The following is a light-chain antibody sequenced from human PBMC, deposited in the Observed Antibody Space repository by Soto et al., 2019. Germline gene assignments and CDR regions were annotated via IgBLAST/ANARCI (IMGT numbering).Light chain of an antibody. V-gene: IGLV2-23*01. CDR2: EAS. CDR1: NSAVGSHNF. Sequence: QSALTQPASVSGSPGQSITISCTGTNSAVGSHNFVSWYQQYPGKAPKLLTYEASKQPSGLSNRFPDSTSGNTASLTISGHQAEDEADYYCCSLTNGATWVFGGRTKLNVL. J-gene: IGLJ3*02. CDR3: CSLTNGATWV.